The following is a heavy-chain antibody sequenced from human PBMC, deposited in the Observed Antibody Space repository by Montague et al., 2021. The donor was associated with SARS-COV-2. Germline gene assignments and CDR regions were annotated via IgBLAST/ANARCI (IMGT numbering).Heavy chain of an antibody. CDR3: ARGGATYYYDTSGYVNAFDT. CDR2: IYYNGYT. Sequence: SETLSLTCTVSGDSISTYYWSWIRQPPGKGLEWIGYIYYNGYTNYNPSLKSRVTISVDTYKNQFSLRLGSVTAADTAVYFCARGGATYYYDTSGYVNAFDTWGQGTMVTVSS. D-gene: IGHD3-22*01. V-gene: IGHV4-59*01. J-gene: IGHJ3*02. CDR1: GDSISTYY.